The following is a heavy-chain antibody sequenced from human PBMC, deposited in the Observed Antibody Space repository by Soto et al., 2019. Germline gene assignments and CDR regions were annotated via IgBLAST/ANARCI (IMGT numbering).Heavy chain of an antibody. D-gene: IGHD3-10*01. CDR3: ARDGRGYFSGFDYYYYGMDV. J-gene: IGHJ6*02. CDR1: GGTFSSYA. V-gene: IGHV1-69*13. CDR2: IIPIFGTA. Sequence: GASVKVSCKASGGTFSSYAISWVRQAPGQGLEWMGGIIPIFGTANYAQKFQGRVTITADESTSTAYMELSSLRSEDTAVYYCARDGRGYFSGFDYYYYGMDVWGQGTTVTVSS.